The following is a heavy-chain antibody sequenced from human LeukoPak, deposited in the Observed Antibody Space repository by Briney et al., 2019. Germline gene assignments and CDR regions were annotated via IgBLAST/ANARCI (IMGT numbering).Heavy chain of an antibody. CDR1: GYTCTNYD. CDR2: MNPNSGNT. J-gene: IGHJ4*02. V-gene: IGHV1-8*01. D-gene: IGHD7-27*01. Sequence: GASVKVSCKASGYTCTNYDINWVRQATGQGFGWMGWMNPNSGNTGNANKFQGRVTMTRDTTISTAYMELSSLRSEDTAVYYCLRAPREWGFDYCGQGALVTVSS. CDR3: LRAPREWGFDY.